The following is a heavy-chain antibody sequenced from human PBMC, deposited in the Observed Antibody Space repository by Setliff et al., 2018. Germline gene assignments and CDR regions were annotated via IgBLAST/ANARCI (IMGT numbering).Heavy chain of an antibody. Sequence: GGSLRLSCAASGFTFSTYTMNWVRQAPGKGLEWVSYISSGGGIIYYADSVKGRFTISRDNAKNSLYLQMNSLRAEDTAVYYCARATLTIFGVVTPFDYWGQGTLVTVSS. V-gene: IGHV3-48*04. CDR3: ARATLTIFGVVTPFDY. CDR2: ISSGGGII. D-gene: IGHD3-3*01. CDR1: GFTFSTYT. J-gene: IGHJ4*02.